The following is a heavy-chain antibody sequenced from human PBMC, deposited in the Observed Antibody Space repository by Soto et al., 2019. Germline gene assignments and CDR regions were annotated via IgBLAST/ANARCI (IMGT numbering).Heavy chain of an antibody. CDR3: ARSRYPGTYSGSCLGY. Sequence: ACAACGVSVYSTYVTGVRKEPVKGLEWVAILYTGTDTVYADSVKGRFTISRDSSKNTFYLQMNSLRAEDTAMYFCARSRYPGTYSGSCLGYRGQGPL. V-gene: IGHV3-53*01. CDR2: LYTGTDT. CDR1: GVSVYSTY. J-gene: IGHJ4*02. D-gene: IGHD1-26*01.